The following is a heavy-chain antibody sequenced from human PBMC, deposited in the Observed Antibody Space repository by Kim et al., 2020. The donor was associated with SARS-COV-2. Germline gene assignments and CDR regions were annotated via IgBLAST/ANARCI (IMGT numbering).Heavy chain of an antibody. Sequence: GGSLRLSCAASGFTFSDYYMSWIRQAPGKGLEWVSYISSSGSTIYYADSVKGRFTISRDNAKNSLYLQMNSLRAEDTAVYYCARVNTMVRGVIISYDAFDIWGQGTMVTVSS. CDR3: ARVNTMVRGVIISYDAFDI. CDR1: GFTFSDYY. D-gene: IGHD3-10*01. J-gene: IGHJ3*02. V-gene: IGHV3-11*01. CDR2: ISSSGSTI.